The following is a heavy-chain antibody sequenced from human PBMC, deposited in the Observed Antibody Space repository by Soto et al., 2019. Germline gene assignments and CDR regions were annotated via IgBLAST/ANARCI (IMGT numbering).Heavy chain of an antibody. CDR3: ARDDVDTAMPYGMDV. CDR2: IIPIFGTA. CDR1: GGTFSSYA. Sequence: SVKVSCKASGGTFSSYAISWVRQAPGQGLEWMGGIIPIFGTANYAQKFQGRVTITADESTSTAYMELSSLRSEDTAVYYCARDDVDTAMPYGMDVWGQGTTVTVSS. V-gene: IGHV1-69*13. J-gene: IGHJ6*02. D-gene: IGHD5-18*01.